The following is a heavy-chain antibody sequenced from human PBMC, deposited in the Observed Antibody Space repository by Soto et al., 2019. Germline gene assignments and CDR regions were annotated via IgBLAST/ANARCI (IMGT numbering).Heavy chain of an antibody. CDR1: GAVVTSGENY. CDR2: IYDSGVT. D-gene: IGHD5-18*01. J-gene: IGHJ3*01. Sequence: SETLSLTCSVSGAVVTSGENYWSWVRQPPGKGLEWLGYIYDSGVTSYTPALKSRVTLSLDRPNNQVSLKLRSVTAADTAVYFCVRDLAHGYTGNVWGXGTLVNVSS. V-gene: IGHV4-30-4*08. CDR3: VRDLAHGYTGNV.